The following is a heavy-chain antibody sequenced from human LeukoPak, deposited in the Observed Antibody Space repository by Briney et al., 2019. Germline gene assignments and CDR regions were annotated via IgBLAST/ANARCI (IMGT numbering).Heavy chain of an antibody. Sequence: SSETLSLTCTVSGVSISSYYRSWIRQPPGKGLEWIGYIHYSGSTNYNPSLKSRVTISVDTSKNQFSLKLSSVTAADTAVYYCARDRIGYCSSTSCYHHDFDYWGQGTLVTVSS. CDR2: IHYSGST. J-gene: IGHJ4*02. CDR1: GVSISSYY. V-gene: IGHV4-59*01. D-gene: IGHD2-2*01. CDR3: ARDRIGYCSSTSCYHHDFDY.